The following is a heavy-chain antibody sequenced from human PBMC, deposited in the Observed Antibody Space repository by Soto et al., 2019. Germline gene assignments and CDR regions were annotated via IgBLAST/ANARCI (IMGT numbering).Heavy chain of an antibody. Sequence: GGSLRLSCAASGFTLSDYYVDWVRQAPGKGLEWIGRSRNKANSFRTEYAASVQGRFTLSRDDSTNSLYLEMNSLKTEDTAVYYCARDDPTKYYMDVWGKGTTVTVSS. J-gene: IGHJ6*03. CDR1: GFTLSDYY. CDR2: SRNKANSFRT. CDR3: ARDDPTKYYMDV. V-gene: IGHV3-72*01.